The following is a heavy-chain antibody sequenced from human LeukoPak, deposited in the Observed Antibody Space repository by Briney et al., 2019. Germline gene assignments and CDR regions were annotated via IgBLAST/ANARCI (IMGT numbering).Heavy chain of an antibody. D-gene: IGHD3-3*01. CDR1: GGSISSSNW. CDR2: INHSGST. Sequence: SETLSLTCAVSGGSISSSNWWSWVRQPPGKGLEWIGEINHSGSTNYNPSLKSRVTISVDTSKNQFSLKLSSVTAADTAVYYCARGRKYDFFYYYGMDVWGQGTTVTVSS. J-gene: IGHJ6*02. CDR3: ARGRKYDFFYYYGMDV. V-gene: IGHV4-4*02.